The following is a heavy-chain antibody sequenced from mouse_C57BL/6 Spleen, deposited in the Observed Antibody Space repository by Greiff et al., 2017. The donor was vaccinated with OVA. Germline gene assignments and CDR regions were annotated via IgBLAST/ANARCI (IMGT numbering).Heavy chain of an antibody. J-gene: IGHJ2*01. Sequence: EVKLVESGAELVRPGASVKLSCTASGFNIKDDYMHWVKQRPEQGLEWIGWIDPENGDTEYASKFQGKATITADTSSNTAYLQLSSLTSEDTAVYYCTTVVDGYWGQGTTLTVSS. CDR2: IDPENGDT. V-gene: IGHV14-4*01. CDR3: TTVVDGY. D-gene: IGHD1-1*01. CDR1: GFNIKDDY.